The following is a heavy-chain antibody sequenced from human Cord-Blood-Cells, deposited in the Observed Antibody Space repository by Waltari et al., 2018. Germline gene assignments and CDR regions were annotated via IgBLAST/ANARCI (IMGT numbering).Heavy chain of an antibody. Sequence: QVQLVQSGAEVKKPGASVKVSCKASGYTFTSYAMHWVRQAPGQRLEWMGWINAGNGNTKYSQKFQGRVTITRDTSASTAYMELSSLRSEDTAVYYCARVGVGVVVAATAFDIWGQGTMVTVSS. J-gene: IGHJ3*02. CDR2: INAGNGNT. D-gene: IGHD2-15*01. CDR3: ARVGVGVVVAATAFDI. V-gene: IGHV1-3*01. CDR1: GYTFTSYA.